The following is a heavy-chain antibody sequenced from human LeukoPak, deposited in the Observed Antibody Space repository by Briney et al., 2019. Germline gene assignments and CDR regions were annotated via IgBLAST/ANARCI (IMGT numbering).Heavy chain of an antibody. CDR3: ACDCYDLDAFDI. J-gene: IGHJ3*02. CDR2: INHSGST. D-gene: IGHD2-21*02. Sequence: SGTLSLTCTVSGDSINSLDLWSWVRQPPGKGLEWIGEINHSGSTNYNPSLKSRVTISVDTSKNQFSLKLSSVTAADTAVYYCACDCYDLDAFDIWGQGTMVTVSS. V-gene: IGHV4-4*02. CDR1: GDSINSLDL.